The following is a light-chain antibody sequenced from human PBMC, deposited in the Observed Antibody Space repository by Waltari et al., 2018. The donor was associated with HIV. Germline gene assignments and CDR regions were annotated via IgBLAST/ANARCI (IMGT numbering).Light chain of an antibody. J-gene: IGKJ3*01. CDR3: QQRTNWPPFT. CDR1: QSVSRF. V-gene: IGKV3-11*01. Sequence: EIVLTQSPVTLSLSPGENGTLSCRASQSVSRFLAWYQHKPGQAPRLLIYDASTRATGIPTRFSGSGSVTDFTLTISGLEPEDFAVYYCQQRTNWPPFTFGPGTKVDIK. CDR2: DAS.